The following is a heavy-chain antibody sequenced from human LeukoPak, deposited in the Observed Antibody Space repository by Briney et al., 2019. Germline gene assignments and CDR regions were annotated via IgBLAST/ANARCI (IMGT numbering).Heavy chain of an antibody. Sequence: PGRSLRLSCAASGFTFSSYGIPWVRQAPGKGLEWVAVIWYDGSNKYYADSVKGRFTISRDNSKNTLYLQMNSLRAEDTAVYYCARDLGDDDYWGQGTLVTVSS. D-gene: IGHD2-21*01. CDR3: ARDLGDDDY. CDR1: GFTFSSYG. CDR2: IWYDGSNK. J-gene: IGHJ4*02. V-gene: IGHV3-33*01.